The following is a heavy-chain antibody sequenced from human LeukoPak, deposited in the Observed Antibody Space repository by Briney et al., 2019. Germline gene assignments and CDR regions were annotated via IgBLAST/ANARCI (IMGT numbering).Heavy chain of an antibody. J-gene: IGHJ5*02. CDR2: MNPNSGNT. Sequence: ASVKVSCKASGYTFTSYVINWVRQATGQGLEWMGWMNPNSGNTGYAQKFQGRVTITRNTSISTAYMELSSLRSEDTAVYYCARGGCSSTSCYDPWGQGTLVTVSS. CDR1: GYTFTSYV. V-gene: IGHV1-8*03. CDR3: ARGGCSSTSCYDP. D-gene: IGHD2-2*01.